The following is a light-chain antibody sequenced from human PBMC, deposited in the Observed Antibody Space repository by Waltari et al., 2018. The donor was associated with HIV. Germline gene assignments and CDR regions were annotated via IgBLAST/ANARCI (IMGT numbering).Light chain of an antibody. Sequence: SYVLTQPPSVSVSPGQTARITSPGDALPTQSVNWYQQKPGQAPELLIYKDTERPSGIPERFSGSSSGTTVTLTISGVQAEDEADYYCHSSDSSGTYVFGTGTKVTVL. CDR3: HSSDSSGTYV. CDR1: ALPTQS. V-gene: IGLV3-25*03. J-gene: IGLJ1*01. CDR2: KDT.